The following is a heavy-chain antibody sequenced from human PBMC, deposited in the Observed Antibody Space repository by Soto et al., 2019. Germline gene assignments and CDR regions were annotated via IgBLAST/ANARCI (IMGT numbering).Heavy chain of an antibody. J-gene: IGHJ2*01. V-gene: IGHV3-23*01. CDR1: GFTFSDCA. CDR2: ISVSGSST. CDR3: AKVQPNGKQLQLFAL. D-gene: IGHD1-1*01. Sequence: PGGSLRLSCAASGFTFSDCAVSWVRQAPGKGLEWVSGISVSGSSTYYADSVKGRFTISRDNSNNTLYLQMNSLRGEDTAVYYCAKVQPNGKQLQLFALWGRGTLVTSPQ.